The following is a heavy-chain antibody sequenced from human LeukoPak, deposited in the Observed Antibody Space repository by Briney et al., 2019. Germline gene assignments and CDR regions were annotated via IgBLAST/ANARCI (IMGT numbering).Heavy chain of an antibody. D-gene: IGHD5-18*01. Sequence: PGGSLRLSCAASGFTFSSYWMHWVRQAPGKGLEWVSRINYDGSSTNYADSVKGRFTISRDNAKNTLFLQMTSLRVDDAAVYYCTRYSYGSYYFDYWGQGTPVTVSS. CDR2: INYDGSST. V-gene: IGHV3-74*01. CDR3: TRYSYGSYYFDY. CDR1: GFTFSSYW. J-gene: IGHJ4*02.